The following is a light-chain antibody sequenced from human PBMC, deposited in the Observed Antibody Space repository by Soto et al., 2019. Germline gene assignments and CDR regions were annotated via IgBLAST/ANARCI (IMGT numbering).Light chain of an antibody. CDR1: SSDVGVYNY. V-gene: IGLV2-14*01. CDR2: EVS. Sequence: QSALTQPASVSGSPGQSITISCTGTSSDVGVYNYVSWYQQHPGKAPKLMIYEVSNRPSGVSNRFSGSKSGNTASLTISGLQAEDEADYYCSSYTSISSGVFGGGTKLTVL. CDR3: SSYTSISSGV. J-gene: IGLJ3*02.